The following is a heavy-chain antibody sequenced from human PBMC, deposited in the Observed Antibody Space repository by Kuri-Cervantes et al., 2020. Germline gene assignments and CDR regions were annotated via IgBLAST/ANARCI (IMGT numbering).Heavy chain of an antibody. Sequence: GESLKISCAASGFTFSSYGMHWVRQAPGKGLEWVAVISYDGSNKYYADSVKGRFTISRDNSKNTLYLQMNSLRAEDTAVYFCARDITTYLDVWGRGTRVTVSS. CDR1: GFTFSSYG. CDR2: ISYDGSNK. CDR3: ARDITTYLDV. J-gene: IGHJ2*01. V-gene: IGHV3-30*03. D-gene: IGHD3-22*01.